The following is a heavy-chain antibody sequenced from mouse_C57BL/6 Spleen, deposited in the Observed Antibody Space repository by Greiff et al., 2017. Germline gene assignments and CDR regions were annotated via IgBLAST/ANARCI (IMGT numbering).Heavy chain of an antibody. CDR1: GYTFTSYW. CDR2: IYPSDSET. V-gene: IGHV1-61*01. J-gene: IGHJ2*01. D-gene: IGHD4-1*01. CDR3: ARRTGTHFYY. Sequence: QVQLKQPGAELVRPGSSVKLSCKASGYTFTSYWMDWVKQRPGQGLEWIGNIYPSDSETHYNQKFKDKATLTVDKSSSTAYMQLSSLTSEDSAVYYCARRTGTHFYYWGQGTTLTVSS.